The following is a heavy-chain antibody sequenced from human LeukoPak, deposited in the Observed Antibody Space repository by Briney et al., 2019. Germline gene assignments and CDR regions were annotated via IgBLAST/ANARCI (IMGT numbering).Heavy chain of an antibody. CDR2: ISGSGGST. CDR1: GFTFSSYA. D-gene: IGHD2-2*02. J-gene: IGHJ5*02. Sequence: ESGGSLRLSCAASGFTFSSYAMSWVRQAPGKGLEWVSAISGSGGSTYYADSVKGRFTISRDNSKNTLYLQMHSLRAEDTAVYYCAREALAAIIRRHNWFDPWGQGTLVTVSS. V-gene: IGHV3-23*01. CDR3: AREALAAIIRRHNWFDP.